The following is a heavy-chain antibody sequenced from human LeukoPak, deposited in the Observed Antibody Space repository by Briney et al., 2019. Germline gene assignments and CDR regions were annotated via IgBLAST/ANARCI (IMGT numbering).Heavy chain of an antibody. D-gene: IGHD3-22*01. V-gene: IGHV1-2*02. Sequence: ASVKVSCKASGYTFTGYYMHWVRQAPGQGLEWMGWINPNSGGTNYAQKFQGRVTMTRDTSISPAYMELSRLRSDDTAVYYCARDLYYYDSSGYYPWGQGTLVTVSS. CDR3: ARDLYYYDSSGYYP. CDR1: GYTFTGYY. J-gene: IGHJ5*02. CDR2: INPNSGGT.